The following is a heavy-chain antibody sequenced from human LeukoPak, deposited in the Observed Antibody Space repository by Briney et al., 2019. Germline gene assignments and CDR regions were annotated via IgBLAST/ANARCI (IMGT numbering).Heavy chain of an antibody. CDR3: ARDPSYYYDSSGYPIDY. D-gene: IGHD3-22*01. Sequence: SVKVSCKASGGTFSSYAISWVRQAPGQGLEWMGRIIPILGIANYAQKFQGRVTITADKSTSTAYMELSSLRSEDTAVYYCARDPSYYYDSSGYPIDYWGQGTLVIVSS. CDR2: IIPILGIA. J-gene: IGHJ4*02. CDR1: GGTFSSYA. V-gene: IGHV1-69*04.